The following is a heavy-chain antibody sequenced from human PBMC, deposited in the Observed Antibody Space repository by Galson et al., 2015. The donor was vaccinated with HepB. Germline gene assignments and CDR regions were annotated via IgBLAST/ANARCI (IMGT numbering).Heavy chain of an antibody. CDR3: ARDYEVVAGLKYFDL. V-gene: IGHV4-31*03. CDR1: GGSISSGGYY. J-gene: IGHJ2*01. Sequence: LSLTCTVSGGSISSGGYYWSWIRQHPGKGLEWIGYIYYSGSTYYNPSLKSRVTISVDTSKNQFSLKLSSVTAADTAVYYCARDYEVVAGLKYFDLWGRGTLVTVSS. CDR2: IYYSGST. D-gene: IGHD2-15*01.